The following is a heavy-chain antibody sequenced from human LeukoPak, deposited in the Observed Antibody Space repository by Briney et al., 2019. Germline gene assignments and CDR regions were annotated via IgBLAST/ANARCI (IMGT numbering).Heavy chain of an antibody. Sequence: GGSLRLSCAASVFTFSSSGMHWVRQTPGKGLEWVAFIRYDGSEKSYADSVKGRFTISRDNSKNTVYLQMNSLRAEDTAVYYCARDPHSGSRVGSYTWFDPWGQGTLVTVSS. J-gene: IGHJ5*02. CDR2: IRYDGSEK. D-gene: IGHD1-26*01. CDR3: ARDPHSGSRVGSYTWFDP. CDR1: VFTFSSSG. V-gene: IGHV3-30*02.